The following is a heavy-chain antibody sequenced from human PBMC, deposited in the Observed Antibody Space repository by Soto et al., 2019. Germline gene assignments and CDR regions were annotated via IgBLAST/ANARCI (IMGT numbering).Heavy chain of an antibody. CDR2: ISAYNGNT. D-gene: IGHD3-3*01. Sequence: QVQLVQSGAEVKKPGASVKVSCKASGYTFTSYGISWVRQAPGQGLEWMGWISAYNGNTNYAQKLQGRVTMTTDTSTSTAYMELRSLRSDDTAVYYCARDPDALNGFLAWFPPLDYWGQGTLVTVSS. CDR3: ARDPDALNGFLAWFPPLDY. V-gene: IGHV1-18*01. J-gene: IGHJ4*02. CDR1: GYTFTSYG.